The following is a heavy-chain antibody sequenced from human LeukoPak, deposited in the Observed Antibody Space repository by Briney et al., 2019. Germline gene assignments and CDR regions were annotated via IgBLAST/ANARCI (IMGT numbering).Heavy chain of an antibody. J-gene: IGHJ4*02. CDR2: ISSSSSYI. Sequence: PGGSLRLSCAASGFTFSSYSMNWVRQAPGKGLEWVSFISSSSSYIYYADSVKGRFTISRDNAKNSLYLQMNSLRAEDTAVYYCARDLHSSGFYYFDYWGQGTLVTVSS. V-gene: IGHV3-21*01. CDR1: GFTFSSYS. CDR3: ARDLHSSGFYYFDY. D-gene: IGHD6-19*01.